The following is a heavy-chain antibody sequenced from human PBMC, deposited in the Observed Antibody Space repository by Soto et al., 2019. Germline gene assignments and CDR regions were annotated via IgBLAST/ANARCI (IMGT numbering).Heavy chain of an antibody. CDR1: GYTFTSYA. V-gene: IGHV1-18*04. Sequence: ASVKVSCKASGYTFTSYAISWVRQAPGQGLEWMGWISAYNGNTNYAQKLQGRVTMTTDTSTSTAYMELRSLRSDDTAVYYCATGITPTSKYYDFWRGYYPGLDYWGQGTLVTVSS. CDR3: ATGITPTSKYYDFWRGYYPGLDY. CDR2: ISAYNGNT. J-gene: IGHJ4*02. D-gene: IGHD3-3*01.